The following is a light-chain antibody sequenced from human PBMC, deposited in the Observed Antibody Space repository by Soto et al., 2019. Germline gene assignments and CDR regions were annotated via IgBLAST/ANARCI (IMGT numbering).Light chain of an antibody. CDR2: EVS. J-gene: IGLJ1*01. Sequence: QSALTQPASVSGSPGQSITISCTGTSSDVGRYNYVSWYQHNPGKAPKLMIYEVSYRPSGVSHRFSGSKSGNTASLTISGLQAEDEADYYCSSYTSASTQVFGTGTKLTVL. CDR3: SSYTSASTQV. CDR1: SSDVGRYNY. V-gene: IGLV2-14*01.